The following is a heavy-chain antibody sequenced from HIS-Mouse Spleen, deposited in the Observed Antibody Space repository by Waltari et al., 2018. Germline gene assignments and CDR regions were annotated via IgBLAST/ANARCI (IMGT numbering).Heavy chain of an antibody. CDR2: IYYSGST. V-gene: IGHV4-39*07. D-gene: IGHD6-13*01. CDR3: AREIPYSSSWYDWYFDL. Sequence: QLQLQESGPGLVKPSDTLSFTCTVSGGSISRSSSYWGWIRQPPWKGLEWGGSIYYSGSTYYNPSLKSRVTISVDTSKNQFSLKLSSVTAADTAVYYCAREIPYSSSWYDWYFDLWGRGTLVTVSS. J-gene: IGHJ2*01. CDR1: GGSISRSSSY.